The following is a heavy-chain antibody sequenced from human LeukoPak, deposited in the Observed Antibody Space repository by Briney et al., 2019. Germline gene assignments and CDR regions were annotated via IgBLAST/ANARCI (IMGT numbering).Heavy chain of an antibody. CDR1: GDSISSSNYY. D-gene: IGHD6-6*01. Sequence: PSETLSLTCTVSGDSISSSNYYWGWVRQPPGKGLEWIGSIFYGANTYYNPSLKSRVTISVDTSKNQFSLKLSSVTAADTAVYYCARGSIAAPETFDYWGQGTLVTVSS. CDR3: ARGSIAAPETFDY. V-gene: IGHV4-39*07. CDR2: IFYGANT. J-gene: IGHJ4*02.